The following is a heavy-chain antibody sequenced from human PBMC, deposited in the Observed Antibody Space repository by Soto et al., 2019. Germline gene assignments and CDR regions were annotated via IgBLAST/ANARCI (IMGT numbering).Heavy chain of an antibody. D-gene: IGHD5-18*01. V-gene: IGHV3-23*01. CDR2: ISGSGGST. Sequence: PGGSLRLSCAASGFTFSSYAMSWVRQAPGKGLEWVSAISGSGGSTYYADSVKGRFTISRDNSKNTLYLQMNSLRAEDTAVYYCAKEAVDTAMAPPLHFDYWGQGTLVTVSS. CDR1: GFTFSSYA. CDR3: AKEAVDTAMAPPLHFDY. J-gene: IGHJ4*02.